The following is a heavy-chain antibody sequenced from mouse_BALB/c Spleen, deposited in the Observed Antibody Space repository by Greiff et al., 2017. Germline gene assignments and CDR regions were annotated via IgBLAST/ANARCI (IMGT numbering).Heavy chain of an antibody. CDR2: ISYSGST. J-gene: IGHJ1*01. D-gene: IGHD1-1*01. CDR3: ARPPYYYGSSYWYFDV. Sequence: EVHLVESGPSLVKPSQTLSLTCSVTGDSITSGYWNWIRKFPGNKLEYMGYISYSGSTYYNPSLKSRISITRDTSKNQYYLQLNSVTTEDTATYYCARPPYYYGSSYWYFDVWGAGTTVTVSS. V-gene: IGHV3-8*02. CDR1: GDSITSGY.